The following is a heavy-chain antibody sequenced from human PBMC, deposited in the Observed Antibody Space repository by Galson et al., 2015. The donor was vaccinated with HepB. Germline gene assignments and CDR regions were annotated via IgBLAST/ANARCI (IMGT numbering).Heavy chain of an antibody. CDR2: IIPILGVA. CDR3: ARDESGSDYYDSSGYYTAEYFQH. V-gene: IGHV1-69*04. CDR1: GGTFSSYA. Sequence: SVKVSCKASGGTFSSYAISWVRQAPGQGLEWMGRIIPILGVANYAQKFQGRVTITADKSTSTAYMELSSLRSEDTAVYYCARDESGSDYYDSSGYYTAEYFQHWGQGTLVTVSS. J-gene: IGHJ1*01. D-gene: IGHD3-22*01.